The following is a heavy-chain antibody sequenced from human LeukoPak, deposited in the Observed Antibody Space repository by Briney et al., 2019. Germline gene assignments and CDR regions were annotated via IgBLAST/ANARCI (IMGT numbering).Heavy chain of an antibody. Sequence: GGSLRLSCAASGFTFSNHGMNWVRQAPGKGLEWVSGISPSGDIAYYADSVKGRFTISRDNSKNTLYLEVISLTAEDTAVYYCAKDDAWLRFGEWSQGTLVTVSS. CDR2: ISPSGDIA. V-gene: IGHV3-23*01. D-gene: IGHD3-10*01. CDR3: AKDDAWLRFGE. CDR1: GFTFSNHG. J-gene: IGHJ4*02.